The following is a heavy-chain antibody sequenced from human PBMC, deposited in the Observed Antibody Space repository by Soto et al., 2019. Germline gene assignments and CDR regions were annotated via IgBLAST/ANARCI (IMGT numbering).Heavy chain of an antibody. V-gene: IGHV3-7*05. CDR2: IKGAGSEK. CDR1: GFSFSSYW. Sequence: EVQLVESGGGLVQPWGSLRLSCAASGFSFSSYWISWVRQVPGKGLQWVAIIKGAGSEKHHVDSVRGRFTISRDNAKNSLYLQMNSLRAEDTAVYYCERDFAPWGRGTMVTVSS. CDR3: ERDFAP. J-gene: IGHJ4*02.